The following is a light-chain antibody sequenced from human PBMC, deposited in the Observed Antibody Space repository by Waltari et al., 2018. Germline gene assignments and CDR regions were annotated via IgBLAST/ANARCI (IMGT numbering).Light chain of an antibody. CDR2: GAT. J-gene: IGKJ3*01. CDR1: TRLSSSY. Sequence: EIVLTQSPGTMSLSPGERVTISCRASTRLSSSYLAWYQQKPGQARGLIIYGATSRATDIPDRFSGSGSGTDFTHTISRLEHEDFAVYCCQQYRSSIFTFGPGTKVDIK. V-gene: IGKV3-20*01. CDR3: QQYRSSIFT.